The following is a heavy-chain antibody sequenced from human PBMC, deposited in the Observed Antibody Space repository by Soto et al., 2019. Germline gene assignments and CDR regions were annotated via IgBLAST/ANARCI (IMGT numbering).Heavy chain of an antibody. CDR3: ARGWGYDSNDYYYAY. J-gene: IGHJ4*02. V-gene: IGHV1-69*01. D-gene: IGHD3-22*01. CDR1: GGTFSRHA. CDR2: IIPIFGTA. Sequence: QVQLVQSGAEVRKPGSSVKVSCKASGGTFSRHAISWVRQSPGQGLEGMGGIIPIFGTANHAQQFQGRDTIIADESTSTVYMESSSLRSEDTARYYCARGWGYDSNDYYYAYWGQGTLVIVSS.